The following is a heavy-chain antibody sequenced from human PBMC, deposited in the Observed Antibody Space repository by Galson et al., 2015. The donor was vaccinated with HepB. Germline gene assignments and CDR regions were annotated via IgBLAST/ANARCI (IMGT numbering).Heavy chain of an antibody. CDR3: ARLYSNYDYYFDS. CDR2: IDPSDSYS. J-gene: IGHJ4*02. D-gene: IGHD4-11*01. Sequence: QSGAEVKKPGESLRISCKDSGYSFTSYWTSWVRQMPGKGLEWMGRIDPSDSYSNYSPSFQGHVTISADKSISTAYLQWNSLKASDTAMYYCARLYSNYDYYFDSWGQGTLVTVPS. V-gene: IGHV5-10-1*01. CDR1: GYSFTSYW.